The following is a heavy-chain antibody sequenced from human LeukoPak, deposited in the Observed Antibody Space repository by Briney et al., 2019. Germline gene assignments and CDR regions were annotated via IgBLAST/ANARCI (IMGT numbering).Heavy chain of an antibody. V-gene: IGHV4-39*01. CDR3: IHSSSSAGFDY. Sequence: SETLSLTCTVSGGSINSSSYYWGWIRQPPGKGLEWIGSIYYSGSTYYNPSLKSRVTISVDTSKNQFSLKLSSVTAADTAVYYCIHSSSSAGFDYWGQGNLVTVSS. D-gene: IGHD6-6*01. CDR2: IYYSGST. CDR1: GGSINSSSYY. J-gene: IGHJ4*02.